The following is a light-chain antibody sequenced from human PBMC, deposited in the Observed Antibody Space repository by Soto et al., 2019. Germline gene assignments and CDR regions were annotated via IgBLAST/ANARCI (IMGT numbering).Light chain of an antibody. J-gene: IGLJ2*01. CDR3: LLSYNAARV. CDR2: DTS. Sequence: QAVVTQETSLTVSTGWTVTLTCGSSTGAVTSNHHPYWFQQKAGQAPRTLIYDTSNKHSWTPARFSGSLLGDKAALTLSGAQPEDEAQYYCLLSYNAARVFGGGTKLTV. CDR1: TGAVTSNHH. V-gene: IGLV7-46*01.